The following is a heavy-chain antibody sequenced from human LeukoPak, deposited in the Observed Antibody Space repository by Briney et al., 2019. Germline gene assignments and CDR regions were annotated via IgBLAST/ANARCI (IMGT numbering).Heavy chain of an antibody. J-gene: IGHJ3*02. CDR3: ARDLGYHSESSGYSDAFDI. V-gene: IGHV1-18*01. Sequence: ASVKVSCKASGYTFTSYGISWVRQAPGQGLEWMGWISAYNGNTNYAQKLQGRVTMTTDTSTSTAYMELRSLRSDDTAVYYCARDLGYHSESSGYSDAFDIWGQGTMVTVSS. CDR2: ISAYNGNT. D-gene: IGHD3-22*01. CDR1: GYTFTSYG.